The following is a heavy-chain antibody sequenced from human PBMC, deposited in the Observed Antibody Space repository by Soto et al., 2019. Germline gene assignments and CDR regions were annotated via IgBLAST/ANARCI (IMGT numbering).Heavy chain of an antibody. V-gene: IGHV1-3*01. D-gene: IGHD2-15*01. CDR1: GYTFTSYA. CDR2: INAGNGNT. Sequence: ASVKVSCKASGYTFTSYAMHWVRQAPGQRLEWMGWINAGNGNTKYSQKFQGRVTITRDTSASTAYMEMSSLRSEDTAVYYCAGSYCSGGSCYRSAEYFQHWGQGTLVTVSS. J-gene: IGHJ1*01. CDR3: AGSYCSGGSCYRSAEYFQH.